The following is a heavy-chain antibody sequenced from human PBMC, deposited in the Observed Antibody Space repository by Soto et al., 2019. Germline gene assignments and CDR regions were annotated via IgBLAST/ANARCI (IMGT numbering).Heavy chain of an antibody. CDR3: ARAEIWCSSWHDAFDI. D-gene: IGHD6-13*01. J-gene: IGHJ3*02. CDR1: GYTFTGYY. V-gene: IGHV1-2*04. CDR2: INPNSGGT. Sequence: QVQLVQSGAEVKKPGASVKVSCKASGYTFTGYYMHWVRQAPGQGLEWMGWINPNSGGTNYAQKFQGWVTMTRDTSISTAYMELSRLRSDDTAVYYCARAEIWCSSWHDAFDIWGQGTMVTVSS.